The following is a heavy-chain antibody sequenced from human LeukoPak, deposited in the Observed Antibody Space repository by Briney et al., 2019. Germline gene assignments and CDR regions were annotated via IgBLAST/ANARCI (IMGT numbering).Heavy chain of an antibody. Sequence: PGGSPRLSCAASGFTFSNHWMHWVRQVPGKGLVWVSRISTDGSATTYADSVKGRFTISRDNAKNSLYLQMNSLRDEDTAVYYCARESEDRYCSSTSCYGGDAFDIWGQGTMVTVSS. V-gene: IGHV3-74*01. J-gene: IGHJ3*02. CDR1: GFTFSNHW. CDR3: ARESEDRYCSSTSCYGGDAFDI. CDR2: ISTDGSAT. D-gene: IGHD2-2*01.